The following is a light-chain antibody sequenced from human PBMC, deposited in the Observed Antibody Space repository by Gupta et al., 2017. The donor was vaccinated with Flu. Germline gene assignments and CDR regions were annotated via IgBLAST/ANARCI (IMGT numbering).Light chain of an antibody. CDR1: GSDVGSYNL. CDR2: EGK. Sequence: QSAPTPPASVSGSSGQWHTISSTGTGSDVGSYNLNSWYQQHPSKAHKPMIYEGKKRPPGFSNRFSGSRSGNTASLTISGLQAEDEADYYCCSDAGSGLYVFGTGTKVTVL. V-gene: IGLV2-23*01. J-gene: IGLJ1*01. CDR3: CSDAGSGLYV.